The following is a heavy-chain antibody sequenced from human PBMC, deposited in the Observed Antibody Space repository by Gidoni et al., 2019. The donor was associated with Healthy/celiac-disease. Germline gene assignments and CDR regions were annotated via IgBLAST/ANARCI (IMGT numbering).Heavy chain of an antibody. V-gene: IGHV3-9*01. Sequence: EVQLVESGGGLVQPGRSLRLSLAASGFTFDDYAMHWVRQAPGKGLEWVSGISWNSGSIGYADSVKGRFTISRDNAKNSLYLQMNSLRAEDTALYYCAKVVGAFGEGAFDIWGQGTMVTVSS. CDR3: AKVVGAFGEGAFDI. CDR1: GFTFDDYA. J-gene: IGHJ3*02. CDR2: ISWNSGSI. D-gene: IGHD1-26*01.